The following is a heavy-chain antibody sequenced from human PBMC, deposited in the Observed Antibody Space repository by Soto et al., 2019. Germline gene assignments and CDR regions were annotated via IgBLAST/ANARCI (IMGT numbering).Heavy chain of an antibody. CDR3: AKGYCSSTSRYGSYYYYGMDV. CDR2: ISGSGGST. D-gene: IGHD2-2*01. Sequence: GGSLRLSCAASGFTFSSYAMSWVRQAPGKGLEWVSAISGSGGSTYYADSVKGRFTISRDNSKNTLYLQMNSLRAEDTAVYYCAKGYCSSTSRYGSYYYYGMDVWGQGTTVTVSS. V-gene: IGHV3-23*01. J-gene: IGHJ6*02. CDR1: GFTFSSYA.